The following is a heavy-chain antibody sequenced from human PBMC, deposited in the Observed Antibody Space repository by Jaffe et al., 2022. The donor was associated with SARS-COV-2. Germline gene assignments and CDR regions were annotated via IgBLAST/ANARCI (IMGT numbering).Heavy chain of an antibody. CDR1: GGTFSSYA. CDR2: IIPIFGTA. Sequence: QVQLVQSGAEVKKPGSSVKVSCKASGGTFSSYAISWVRQAPGQGLEWMGGIIPIFGTANYAQKFQGRVTITADESTSTAYMELSSLRSEDTAVYYCARDFGTYYYDSSGYYLYYYYGMDVWGQGTTVTVSS. CDR3: ARDFGTYYYDSSGYYLYYYYGMDV. V-gene: IGHV1-69*01. J-gene: IGHJ6*02. D-gene: IGHD3-22*01.